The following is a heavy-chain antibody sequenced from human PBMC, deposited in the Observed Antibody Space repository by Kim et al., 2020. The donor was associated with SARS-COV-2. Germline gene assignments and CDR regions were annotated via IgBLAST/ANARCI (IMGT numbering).Heavy chain of an antibody. Sequence: YYVDSVKGRFTISRENANNSLYLQMRFLGVEDTAVYFCARSYSSGRPFDPWGQGTLVTVSS. V-gene: IGHV3-7*03. J-gene: IGHJ5*02. D-gene: IGHD3-22*01. CDR3: ARSYSSGRPFDP.